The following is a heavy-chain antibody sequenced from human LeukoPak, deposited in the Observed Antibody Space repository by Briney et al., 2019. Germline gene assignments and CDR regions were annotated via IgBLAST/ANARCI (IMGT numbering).Heavy chain of an antibody. D-gene: IGHD1-14*01. Sequence: SETLSLTCTVSGGSIRSYYWSWIRQPPGKGLEWIGYMLYSGSTNYNPSLKSRVTISEDTSKNQFSLKLTSVTAADTAVYYCARHAGRRGGFDYWGQGSLVTVSS. J-gene: IGHJ4*02. CDR2: MLYSGST. V-gene: IGHV4-59*08. CDR1: GGSIRSYY. CDR3: ARHAGRRGGFDY.